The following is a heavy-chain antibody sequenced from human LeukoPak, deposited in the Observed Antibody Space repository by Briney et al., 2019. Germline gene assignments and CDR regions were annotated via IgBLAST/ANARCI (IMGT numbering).Heavy chain of an antibody. CDR2: IYYSGST. D-gene: IGHD3-22*01. J-gene: IGHJ3*02. CDR1: GGSISSYY. Sequence: PSETLSLTCTVSGGSISSYYWSWIRQPPGKGLEWIGYIYYSGSTNYNPSLKSRVTISVDTSKIQFSLKLSSVTAADTAVYYCARDRTGGTYYYDSSGFDAFDIWGQGTMVTVSS. CDR3: ARDRTGGTYYYDSSGFDAFDI. V-gene: IGHV4-59*01.